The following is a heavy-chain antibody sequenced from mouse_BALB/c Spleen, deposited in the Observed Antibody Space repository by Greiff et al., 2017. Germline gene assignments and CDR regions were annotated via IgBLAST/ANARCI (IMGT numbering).Heavy chain of an antibody. V-gene: IGHV1-69*02. Sequence: QVQLQQPGAELVKPGAPVKLSCKASGYTFTSYWMNWVKQRPGRGLEWIGRIDPSDSETHYNQKFKDKATLTVDKSSSTAYIQLSSLTSEDSAVYYCARSPYDYDGGWFAYWGQGTLVTVSA. CDR2: IDPSDSET. J-gene: IGHJ3*01. CDR3: ARSPYDYDGGWFAY. CDR1: GYTFTSYW. D-gene: IGHD2-4*01.